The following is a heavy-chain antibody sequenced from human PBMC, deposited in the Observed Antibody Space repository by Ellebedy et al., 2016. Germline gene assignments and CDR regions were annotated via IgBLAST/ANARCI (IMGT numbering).Heavy chain of an antibody. CDR2: TSPGGTM. D-gene: IGHD3-10*01. V-gene: IGHV3-53*01. J-gene: IGHJ4*02. Sequence: GESLKISCAASGFTVSSSYVSWVRQAPGKGLEWVSMTSPGGTMHYADYVRGRFTISRDNSKNMLYLEMSSLKVEDTAVYYCANVGGSGIYYNGFWGQGNLVTVSS. CDR1: GFTVSSSY. CDR3: ANVGGSGIYYNGF.